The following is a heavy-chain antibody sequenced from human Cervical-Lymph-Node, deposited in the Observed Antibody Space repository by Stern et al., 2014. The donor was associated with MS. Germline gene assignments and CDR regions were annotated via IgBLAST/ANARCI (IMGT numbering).Heavy chain of an antibody. J-gene: IGHJ4*02. CDR1: GGTFSSYE. CDR2: IIPTFDTP. D-gene: IGHD3-10*01. Sequence: QEQLVESGAEVKKPGSSVKGSCKASGGTFSSYEITWVRQAPGQGLEWMGGIIPTFDTPTYAQKFQDRVTISADESTNTAYLELNGLKSDDTAIYFCARAYTYYSNSAGYWGQGTLVTVSS. V-gene: IGHV1-69*01. CDR3: ARAYTYYSNSAGY.